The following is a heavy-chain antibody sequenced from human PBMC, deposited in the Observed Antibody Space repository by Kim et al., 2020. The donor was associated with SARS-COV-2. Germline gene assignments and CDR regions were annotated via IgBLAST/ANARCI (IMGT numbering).Heavy chain of an antibody. D-gene: IGHD3-10*01. CDR2: ISGSGGST. Sequence: GGSLRLSCAASGFTFSSYAMSWVRQAPGKGLEWVSAISGSGGSTYYADSVKGRFTISRDNSKNTLYLQMNSLRAEDTAVYYCASGELLPPLHYYYYGMDVWGQGTTVTVSS. CDR3: ASGELLPPLHYYYYGMDV. J-gene: IGHJ6*02. V-gene: IGHV3-23*01. CDR1: GFTFSSYA.